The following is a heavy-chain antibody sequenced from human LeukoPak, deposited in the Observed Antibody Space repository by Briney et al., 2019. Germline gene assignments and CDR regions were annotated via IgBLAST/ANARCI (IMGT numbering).Heavy chain of an antibody. V-gene: IGHV3-66*01. Sequence: GGSLRLSCAASGFTVSSSYMSWVRQAPGKGLEWVSIISSAGTTYYADSVKGRFTISRDNSENTVYLQVNSLRAEDTAVYYCTKGYITRDMWGQGTLVTVSS. D-gene: IGHD7-27*01. CDR3: TKGYITRDM. CDR1: GFTVSSSY. J-gene: IGHJ4*02. CDR2: ISSAGTT.